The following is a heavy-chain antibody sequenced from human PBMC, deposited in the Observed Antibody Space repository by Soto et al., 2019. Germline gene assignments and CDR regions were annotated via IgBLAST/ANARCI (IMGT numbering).Heavy chain of an antibody. Sequence: GGSLRLSCAASGFTFSSYAMHWVRQAPGKGLEWVAVISYDGSNKYYADSVKGRFTISRDNSKNTLYLQMNSLRAEDTAVYYCAREFRYCGGDCYSPLDYWGQGTLVTVSS. CDR3: AREFRYCGGDCYSPLDY. CDR2: ISYDGSNK. J-gene: IGHJ4*02. V-gene: IGHV3-30-3*01. CDR1: GFTFSSYA. D-gene: IGHD2-21*02.